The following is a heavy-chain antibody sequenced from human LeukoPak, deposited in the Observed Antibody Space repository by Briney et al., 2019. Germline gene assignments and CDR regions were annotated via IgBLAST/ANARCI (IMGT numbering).Heavy chain of an antibody. V-gene: IGHV3-30*01. D-gene: IGHD2-8*01. Sequence: GGSLRLSCAASGFTFSSYAMHWVRQAPGKGLEWVAVISYDGSNKYYADSVKGRFTISRDNSKNTLYLQMNSLRAEDTAVYYCARESNGHDYWGQGTLVTVSS. CDR2: ISYDGSNK. J-gene: IGHJ4*02. CDR1: GFTFSSYA. CDR3: ARESNGHDY.